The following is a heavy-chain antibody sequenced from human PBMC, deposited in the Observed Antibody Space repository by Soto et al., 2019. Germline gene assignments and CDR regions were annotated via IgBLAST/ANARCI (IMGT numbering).Heavy chain of an antibody. CDR3: ARTPWSGSAAPRDNWFDP. V-gene: IGHV1-18*01. CDR2: ISAYNGNT. J-gene: IGHJ5*02. D-gene: IGHD2-2*01. CDR1: GYTFTSYG. Sequence: ASVKVSCKASGYTFTSYGISWVRQAPGQGLEWMGWISAYNGNTNYAQKLQGRVTMTTDTSTSTAYMELRSLRSDDTAVYYCARTPWSGSAAPRDNWFDPWGQGTLVTVSS.